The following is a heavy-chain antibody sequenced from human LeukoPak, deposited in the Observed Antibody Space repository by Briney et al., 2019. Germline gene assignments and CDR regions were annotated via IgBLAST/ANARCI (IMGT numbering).Heavy chain of an antibody. CDR2: IYPGDSDT. J-gene: IGHJ4*02. Sequence: GESLKISCKGSGYSFTSYWIGWVRQMPGKGLEWMGIIYPGDSDTTYSPSFQGQVTISADKSINTAYLQWSSLKASDTAMYYCARLYYYDSSDYYGDYWGQGTLVTVSS. CDR1: GYSFTSYW. CDR3: ARLYYYDSSDYYGDY. D-gene: IGHD3-22*01. V-gene: IGHV5-51*01.